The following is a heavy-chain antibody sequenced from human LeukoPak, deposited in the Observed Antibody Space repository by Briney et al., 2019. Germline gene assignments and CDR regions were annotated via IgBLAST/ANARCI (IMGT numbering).Heavy chain of an antibody. CDR2: IWYDGSNK. CDR1: GFTFSSYG. CDR3: ARRAWHSSSNRINWFDP. V-gene: IGHV3-33*01. J-gene: IGHJ5*02. D-gene: IGHD6-13*01. Sequence: GGSLRLSCAASGFTFSSYGMHWVRQAPGEGLEWVAVIWYDGSNKYYADSVKGRFTISRDNSKNTLYLQMNNLRAEDTAVYYCARRAWHSSSNRINWFDPWGQGTLVTVSS.